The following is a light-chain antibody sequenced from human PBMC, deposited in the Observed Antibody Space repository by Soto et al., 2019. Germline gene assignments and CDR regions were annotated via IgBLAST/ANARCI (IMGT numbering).Light chain of an antibody. CDR1: QSVSNNY. CDR3: QQYITSPWT. CDR2: GAS. V-gene: IGKV3-20*01. J-gene: IGKJ1*01. Sequence: SVLTHSPGTLSLSPWQRATLSCGSSQSVSNNYLAWYQQKPGQAPRLLIYGASNRATGIPDRFSGSGSGTDFTLTISRLEPEDFAVYYCQQYITSPWTFGQGTKVDIK.